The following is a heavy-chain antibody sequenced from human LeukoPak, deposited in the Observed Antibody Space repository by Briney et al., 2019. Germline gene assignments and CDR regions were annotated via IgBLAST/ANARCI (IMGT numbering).Heavy chain of an antibody. J-gene: IGHJ5*02. D-gene: IGHD5-12*01. CDR1: GDSISSGIYY. CDR2: IHYTGTI. CDR3: VRGVDRTKICS. Sequence: SQTLSLTCTVSGDSISSGIYYWSWIRLFPGKGLEWIGCIHYTGTIYYNPSLTSRVTISADTSRNQFSLNLNSVTAADTAVYYCVRGVDRTKICSWGQGTLVTVSS. V-gene: IGHV4-31*03.